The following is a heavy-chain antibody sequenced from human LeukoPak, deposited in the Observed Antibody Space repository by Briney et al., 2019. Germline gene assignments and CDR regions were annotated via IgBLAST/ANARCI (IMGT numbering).Heavy chain of an antibody. CDR3: ARGHRTAAGTRLAY. D-gene: IGHD6-13*01. CDR1: GGSFSGYY. CDR2: INHSGST. V-gene: IGHV4-34*01. Sequence: SETLSLTCAVYGGSFSGYYWSWIRQPPGKGLEWIGEINHSGSTNYNPSLKSRVTISVDTSKNQFSLKLSSVTAADTAVYYCARGHRTAAGTRLAYWGQGTLVTVSS. J-gene: IGHJ4*02.